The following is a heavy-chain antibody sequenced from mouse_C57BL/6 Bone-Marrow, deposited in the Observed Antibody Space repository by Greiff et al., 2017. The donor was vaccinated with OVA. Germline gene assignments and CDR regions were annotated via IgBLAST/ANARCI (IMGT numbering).Heavy chain of an antibody. Sequence: EVKLMESGGGLVKPGGSLKLSCAASGFTFSDYGMHWVRQAPEKGLEWVAYISSGCSTIYYADTVKGRFTISRDNAKNTLFLQMTSLRSEDTAMYYCARITTVYWGQGTLVTVSA. J-gene: IGHJ3*01. CDR1: GFTFSDYG. V-gene: IGHV5-17*01. CDR3: ARITTVY. D-gene: IGHD1-1*01. CDR2: ISSGCSTI.